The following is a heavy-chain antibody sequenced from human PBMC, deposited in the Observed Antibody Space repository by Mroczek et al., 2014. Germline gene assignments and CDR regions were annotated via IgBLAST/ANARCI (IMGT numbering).Heavy chain of an antibody. CDR2: IYTSGST. CDR1: GGSISSYY. CDR3: AREVPYYDILTGYPRRYYYMDV. V-gene: IGHV4-4*07. J-gene: IGHJ6*03. D-gene: IGHD3-9*01. Sequence: QVQLQESGPGLVKPSETLSLTCTVSGGSISSYYWSWIRQPAGKGLEWIGRIYTSGSTNYNPSLKSRVTMSVDTSKNQFSLKLSSVTAADTAVYYCAREVPYYDILTGYPRRYYYMDVWGKGTTVTVPS.